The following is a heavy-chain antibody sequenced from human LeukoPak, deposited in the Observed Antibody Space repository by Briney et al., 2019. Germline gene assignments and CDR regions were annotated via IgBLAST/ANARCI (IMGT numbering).Heavy chain of an antibody. J-gene: IGHJ5*02. D-gene: IGHD1-26*01. CDR3: ARDNSVGDNAWWFDP. CDR2: INPTGGST. Sequence: GASVKVFCKASGYTFTSYYIHWVRQAPGQGLEWMGLINPTGGSTGYAQKFQGRVTMTRDMSTSTDYMELSSLRAEDTAIYYCARDNSVGDNAWWFDPWGQGTLVTVSS. V-gene: IGHV1-46*01. CDR1: GYTFTSYY.